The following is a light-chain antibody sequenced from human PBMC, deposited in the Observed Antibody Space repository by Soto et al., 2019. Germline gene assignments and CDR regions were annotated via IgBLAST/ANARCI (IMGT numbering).Light chain of an antibody. CDR3: SSFATTDTPMV. J-gene: IGLJ2*01. Sequence: QSALTQPASVSGSPGQSITISCTGTSSDVGGYNHVSWYQQHPGEAPKLMIYDVSSRPSGVSNRLSGSKAADTASLTISGLQAEDEADYYCSSFATTDTPMVFGGGTKLTVL. V-gene: IGLV2-14*03. CDR1: SSDVGGYNH. CDR2: DVS.